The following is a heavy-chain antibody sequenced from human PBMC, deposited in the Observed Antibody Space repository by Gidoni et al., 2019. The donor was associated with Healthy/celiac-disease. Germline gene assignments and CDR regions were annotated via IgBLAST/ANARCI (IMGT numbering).Heavy chain of an antibody. Sequence: LVESGGGLVQPGGSLRLSCAASGFTFSSYAMSWVRQAPGKGLEWVSAISGSGGSTYYADSVKGRFTISRDNSKKTLYLQMNSLRAEDTAVYYCATDPSIVVVVAATPVGDYWGQGTLVTVSS. J-gene: IGHJ4*02. V-gene: IGHV3-23*04. CDR1: GFTFSSYA. CDR2: ISGSGGST. D-gene: IGHD2-15*01. CDR3: ATDPSIVVVVAATPVGDY.